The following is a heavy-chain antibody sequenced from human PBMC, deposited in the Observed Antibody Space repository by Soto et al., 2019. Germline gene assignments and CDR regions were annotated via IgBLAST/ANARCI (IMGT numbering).Heavy chain of an antibody. CDR2: IGGRGNSA. CDR3: VREGRGSFDF. V-gene: IGHV3-23*01. Sequence: GGSLRLSFAASGFIFTNYAMNWVRQAPGKGLEWVSVIGGRGNSAYYADSVQGRFTISRDNSKNTLSLQMSSLTADGTAIYYCVREGRGSFDFWGRGTMVTVSS. D-gene: IGHD5-12*01. J-gene: IGHJ3*01. CDR1: GFIFTNYA.